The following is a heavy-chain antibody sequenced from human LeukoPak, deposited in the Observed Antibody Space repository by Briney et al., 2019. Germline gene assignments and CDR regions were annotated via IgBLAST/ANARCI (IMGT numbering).Heavy chain of an antibody. CDR3: AALNYYDILTGYYPYFDY. J-gene: IGHJ4*02. CDR1: GFTFTSSA. D-gene: IGHD3-9*01. Sequence: ASVKVSCKASGFTFTSSAVQWVRQARGQRLEWIGWIVVGSGNTNYAQKFQEGVTITRDMSTSTAYMELSSLRSEDTAVYYCAALNYYDILTGYYPYFDYWGQGTLVTVSS. CDR2: IVVGSGNT. V-gene: IGHV1-58*01.